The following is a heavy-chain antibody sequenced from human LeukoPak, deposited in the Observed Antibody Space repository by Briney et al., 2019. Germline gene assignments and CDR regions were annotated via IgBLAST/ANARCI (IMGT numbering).Heavy chain of an antibody. J-gene: IGHJ4*02. CDR3: AKERTTAKSPIEY. CDR1: GFTFSSYA. V-gene: IGHV3-23*01. Sequence: GGSLRLSCAAPGFTFSSYAMSWVRQAPGKGLEWVSGISGSGGSKNYVDSVKGRFTISRDNSKNTLYLLINGLRAEDTAIYYCAKERTTAKSPIEYWGQGTLVTVSS. D-gene: IGHD1-7*01. CDR2: ISGSGGSK.